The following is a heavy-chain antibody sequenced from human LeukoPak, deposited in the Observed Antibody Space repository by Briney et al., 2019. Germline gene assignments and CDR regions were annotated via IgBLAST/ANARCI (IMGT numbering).Heavy chain of an antibody. CDR3: ARGTTMIVVVSIDY. CDR2: ISSSSSYT. D-gene: IGHD3-22*01. CDR1: GFTFSSYS. Sequence: GGSLRLSCAASGFTFSSYSMNWVRQAPGKGLEWVSSISSSSSYTYYADSVKGRFTISRDNAKNSLYLQMNSLRAEDTAVYYCARGTTMIVVVSIDYWGQGTLVTVSS. V-gene: IGHV3-21*01. J-gene: IGHJ4*02.